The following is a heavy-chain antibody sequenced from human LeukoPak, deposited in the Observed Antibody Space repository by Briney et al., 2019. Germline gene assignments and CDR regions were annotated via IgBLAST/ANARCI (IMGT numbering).Heavy chain of an antibody. D-gene: IGHD4-17*01. CDR1: GFTFSSYA. J-gene: IGHJ5*02. Sequence: GGSLRLSCAASGFTFSSYAMSWVRQAPGKGLEWVSAISGSGGSTYYADSVKGRFTISRDNSKNTLYLQMNSLRAEDTAVYYCAKPRSTGAFPSNWFDPWGQGTLVTASS. V-gene: IGHV3-23*01. CDR2: ISGSGGST. CDR3: AKPRSTGAFPSNWFDP.